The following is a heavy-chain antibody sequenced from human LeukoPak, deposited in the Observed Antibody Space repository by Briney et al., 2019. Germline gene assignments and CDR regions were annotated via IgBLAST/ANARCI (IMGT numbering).Heavy chain of an antibody. CDR1: GFTFSSYA. Sequence: SGGSLRLSCAASGFTFSSYAMHWVRQAPGKGLEWVAVISYDGSNKYYADSVKGRFTTSRDNSKNTLYLQMNSLRAEDTAVYYCARGRNQLLLYYYGMDVWGQGTTVTVSS. V-gene: IGHV3-30-3*01. CDR2: ISYDGSNK. CDR3: ARGRNQLLLYYYGMDV. D-gene: IGHD2-2*01. J-gene: IGHJ6*02.